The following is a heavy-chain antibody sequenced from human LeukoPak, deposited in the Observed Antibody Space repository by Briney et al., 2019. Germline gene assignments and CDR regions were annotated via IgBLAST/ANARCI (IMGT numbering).Heavy chain of an antibody. CDR3: ARVTDWAFDY. CDR2: IRYDGSNK. J-gene: IGHJ4*02. V-gene: IGHV3-30*02. CDR1: GFTFLSYG. Sequence: GGSLRLSCAASGFTFLSYGMHWVRQAPGKGLEWVAFIRYDGSNKYYADSVKGRFTISRDNSKNTLYLQMNSLRAEDTAVYYCARVTDWAFDYWGQGTLVTVSS. D-gene: IGHD1-14*01.